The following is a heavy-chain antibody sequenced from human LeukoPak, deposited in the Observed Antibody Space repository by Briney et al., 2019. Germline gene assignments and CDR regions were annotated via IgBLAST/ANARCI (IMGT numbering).Heavy chain of an antibody. CDR2: ISYDGSNK. Sequence: PGRSLRLSCAASGFTFSSYAMHWVRQAPGEGLEWVAVISYDGSNKYYADSVKGRFTISRDDSKNTLYLQMNSLRAEDTAVYYCARDTLIRGVILSDGFSWGQGTLVTVSS. CDR1: GFTFSSYA. CDR3: ARDTLIRGVILSDGFS. J-gene: IGHJ4*02. D-gene: IGHD3-10*01. V-gene: IGHV3-30*04.